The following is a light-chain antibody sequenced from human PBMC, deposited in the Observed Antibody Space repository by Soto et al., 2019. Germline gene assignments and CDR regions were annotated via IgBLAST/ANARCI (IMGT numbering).Light chain of an antibody. CDR3: QQGFT. CDR1: QSISSW. CDR2: DAS. J-gene: IGKJ3*01. Sequence: DIQMTQSPSTLSASVGDRVTITCRASQSISSWLAWYQQKPGKAPKLLIYDASSLESGVQSRFSGSGSGTEFTLSISSLQPDDFATYYCQQGFTFGPGTKVDIK. V-gene: IGKV1-5*01.